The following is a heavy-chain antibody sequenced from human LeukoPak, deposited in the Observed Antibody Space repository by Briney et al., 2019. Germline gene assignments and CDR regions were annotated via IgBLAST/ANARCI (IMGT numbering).Heavy chain of an antibody. Sequence: SETLSLTCTVSGGSISSGGYYWSWIRQHPGKGLEWIGYIYYSGSTYYNPSLKSRVTISVDTSKNQFSLKLSSVTAADTAVYYCASFPRPDTDAFDIWGQGTMVTVSS. J-gene: IGHJ3*02. CDR1: GGSISSGGYY. V-gene: IGHV4-31*03. D-gene: IGHD5-18*01. CDR2: IYYSGST. CDR3: ASFPRPDTDAFDI.